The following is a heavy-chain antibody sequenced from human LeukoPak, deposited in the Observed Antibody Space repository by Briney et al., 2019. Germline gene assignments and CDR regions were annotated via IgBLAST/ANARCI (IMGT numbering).Heavy chain of an antibody. D-gene: IGHD3-3*01. Sequence: ASVKVSCKASGYTFTSYDINWVRQATGQGLEWMGWMNPNSGNTGYAQKFQGRVTMTRNTSTSTAYMELSSLRSEDTAVYYCARNLITIFGVVIQAFAYWGQGTLVTVSS. V-gene: IGHV1-8*01. CDR3: ARNLITIFGVVIQAFAY. J-gene: IGHJ4*02. CDR1: GYTFTSYD. CDR2: MNPNSGNT.